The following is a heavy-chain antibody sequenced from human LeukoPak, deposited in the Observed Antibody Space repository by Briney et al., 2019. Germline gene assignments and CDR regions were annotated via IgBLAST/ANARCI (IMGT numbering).Heavy chain of an antibody. CDR1: GFTFSGYS. CDR3: ARRSTGAPTGYYYMDI. Sequence: GGSLRLSCAASGFTFSGYSMTWVRQGPRKGLEWVSSISGSSTYTYYADSVKGRFTISRDNAKNSLDLQMNSLRAEDTAVYYCARRSTGAPTGYYYMDIWGKGTTVSVSS. J-gene: IGHJ6*03. V-gene: IGHV3-21*01. CDR2: ISGSSTYT. D-gene: IGHD3-9*01.